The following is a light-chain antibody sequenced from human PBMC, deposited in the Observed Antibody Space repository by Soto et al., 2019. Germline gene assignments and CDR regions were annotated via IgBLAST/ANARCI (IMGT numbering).Light chain of an antibody. Sequence: DIQMTQSPSTLSASVGDRVTITCRASQTISSWLAWYQQKPGKAPKLLIYAASSLQSGVPSRFSGSVSGTDFTLIINSLQPEDFATYYCQQSYITPWTFGQGTKVDIK. V-gene: IGKV1-39*01. J-gene: IGKJ1*01. CDR1: QTISSW. CDR3: QQSYITPWT. CDR2: AAS.